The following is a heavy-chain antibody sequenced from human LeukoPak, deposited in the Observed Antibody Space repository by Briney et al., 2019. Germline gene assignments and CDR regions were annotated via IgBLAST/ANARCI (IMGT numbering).Heavy chain of an antibody. Sequence: PGGSLRLSCAASGFTFSSYAMSWVRQAPGKGLEWVSAISGSGGSTYYADSVKGRFTISRDNSKNTLYLQMNSLRAEDTAVYYCAKDQGEALCFGELLAYWGQGTLVTVSS. CDR3: AKDQGEALCFGELLAY. J-gene: IGHJ4*02. CDR2: ISGSGGST. V-gene: IGHV3-23*01. CDR1: GFTFSSYA. D-gene: IGHD3-10*01.